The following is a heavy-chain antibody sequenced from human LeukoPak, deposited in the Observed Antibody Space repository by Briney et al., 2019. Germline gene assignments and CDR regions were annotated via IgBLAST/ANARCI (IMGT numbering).Heavy chain of an antibody. CDR1: GGSISSYY. CDR3: ATSYGYSGYES. V-gene: IGHV4-4*07. J-gene: IGHJ5*02. D-gene: IGHD5-12*01. Sequence: SETLSLTCTVPGGSISSYYWSWIRQPAGKGLEWIGRIYTSGSTNYNPSLKSRVTISLDKSKNQFSLKLSSVTAADTAVYYCATSYGYSGYESWGQGTLVTVSS. CDR2: IYTSGST.